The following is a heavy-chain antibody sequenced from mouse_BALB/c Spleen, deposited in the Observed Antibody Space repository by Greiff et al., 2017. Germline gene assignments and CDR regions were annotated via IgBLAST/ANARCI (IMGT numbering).Heavy chain of an antibody. V-gene: IGHV1-69*01. Sequence: QVQLQQPGAELVMPGASVKMSCKASGYTFTDYWMHWVKQRPGQGLEWIGAIDTSDSYTSYNQKFKGKATLTVDESSSTAYMQLSSLTSEDSAVYYCARKGGLRRDAMDYWGQGTSVTVSS. CDR1: GYTFTDYW. CDR3: ARKGGLRRDAMDY. CDR2: IDTSDSYT. D-gene: IGHD2-4*01. J-gene: IGHJ4*01.